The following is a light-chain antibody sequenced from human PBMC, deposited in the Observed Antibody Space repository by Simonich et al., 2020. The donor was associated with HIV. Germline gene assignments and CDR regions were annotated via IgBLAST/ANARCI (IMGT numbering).Light chain of an antibody. V-gene: IGLV2-14*01. CDR2: DVS. J-gene: IGLJ2*01. CDR1: SSDVGGYNF. Sequence: QSALTQPASVSGSPGQSITISCTGTSSDVGGYNFVSWSQQQPGKAPKLMIYDVSTRPPGLSHSFSGSKSGNTASLTISGLQAEDEAEYYCSSYTSSSVVFGGGTKLTVL. CDR3: SSYTSSSVV.